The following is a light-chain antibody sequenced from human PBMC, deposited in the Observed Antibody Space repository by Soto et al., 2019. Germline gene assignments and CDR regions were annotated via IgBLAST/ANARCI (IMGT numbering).Light chain of an antibody. CDR3: SSYEGSNNFV. CDR1: SSDVGGYDS. J-gene: IGLJ1*01. CDR2: DVD. V-gene: IGLV2-8*01. Sequence: QSVLTQPPSASGSPGQSVTISCSGTSSDVGGYDSVSWYQHHPGKVPKLIIFDVDKWPSGVPDRFSGFKSGNTASLTVSGLRAEDEADYYCSSYEGSNNFVFGTGTQLTVL.